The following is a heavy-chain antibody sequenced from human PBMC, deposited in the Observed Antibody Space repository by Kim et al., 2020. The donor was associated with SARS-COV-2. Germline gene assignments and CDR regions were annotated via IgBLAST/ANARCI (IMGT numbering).Heavy chain of an antibody. J-gene: IGHJ4*02. CDR3: GRVENINFGLGFDY. V-gene: IGHV5-51*01. Sequence: SPAFQGQVTISADKSINTAYLQWSSLKASDTAIYYCGRVENINFGLGFDYWGQGTLVTVSS. D-gene: IGHD4-4*01.